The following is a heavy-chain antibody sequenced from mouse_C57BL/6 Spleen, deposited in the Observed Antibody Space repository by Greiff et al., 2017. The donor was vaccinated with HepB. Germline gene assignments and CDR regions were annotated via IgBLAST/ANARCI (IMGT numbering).Heavy chain of an antibody. CDR2: IHPNSGST. V-gene: IGHV1-64*01. CDR1: GYTFTSYW. CDR3: ARPLYYSNYWFAY. J-gene: IGHJ3*01. Sequence: QVQLQQPGAELVKPGASVKLSCKASGYTFTSYWMHWVKQRPGQGLEWIGMIHPNSGSTNYNEKFKSKAILTVDKSSSTAYMQLSSLTSEDSAVYYCARPLYYSNYWFAYWGQGTLVTVSA. D-gene: IGHD2-5*01.